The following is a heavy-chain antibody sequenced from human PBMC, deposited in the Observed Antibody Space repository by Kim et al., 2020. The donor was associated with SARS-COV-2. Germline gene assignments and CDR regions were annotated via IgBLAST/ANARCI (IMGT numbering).Heavy chain of an antibody. CDR3: ARGFNDGSGYYYAY. Sequence: SETLSLTCTVSGGSISSGGYYWSWIRQHPGKGLVWIGYIYYSGSTYYNPLLKSRVTISVDTSKNQFSLKRSSVTAADTAVYYCARGFNDGSGYYYAYWGKGTLVTVSS. CDR2: IYYSGST. J-gene: IGHJ4*02. D-gene: IGHD3-22*01. V-gene: IGHV4-31*03. CDR1: GGSISSGGYY.